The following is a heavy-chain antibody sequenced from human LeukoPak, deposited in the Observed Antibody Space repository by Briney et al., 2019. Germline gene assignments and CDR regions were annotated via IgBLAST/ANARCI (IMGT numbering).Heavy chain of an antibody. CDR1: GFTFSSYA. V-gene: IGHV3-23*01. J-gene: IGHJ4*02. CDR3: AKDQEGYYDSSGPDY. CDR2: ISGSGGST. D-gene: IGHD3-22*01. Sequence: GRSLRLSCAASGFTFSSYAMSWVRQAPGKGLEWVSAISGSGGSTYYADSVKGRFTISRDNSKNTLYLQVNSLRAEDTAVYYCAKDQEGYYDSSGPDYWGQGTLVSVSS.